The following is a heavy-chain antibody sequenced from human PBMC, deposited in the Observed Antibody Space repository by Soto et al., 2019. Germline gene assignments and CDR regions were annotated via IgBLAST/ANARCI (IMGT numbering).Heavy chain of an antibody. CDR1: GFTFTAYY. CDR2: INPNTGDT. CDR3: ARDRPPDY. Sequence: RASVKVSCKASGFTFTAYYVHWVRQAPGQGLEWMGWINPNTGDTNYAQKFEGRVTMTRDTSISTAYMELNGLRSDDTAVYFCARDRPPDYWGQGSLVTVYS. V-gene: IGHV1-2*02. J-gene: IGHJ4*02.